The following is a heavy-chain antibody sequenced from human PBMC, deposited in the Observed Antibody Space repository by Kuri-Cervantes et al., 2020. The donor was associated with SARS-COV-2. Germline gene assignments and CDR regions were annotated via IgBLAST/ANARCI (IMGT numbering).Heavy chain of an antibody. D-gene: IGHD3-22*01. V-gene: IGHV4-34*01. J-gene: IGHJ6*02. CDR1: NGPISNYY. CDR3: ARGYDNSGYLICGMDV. CDR2: INHSGST. Sequence: GSLRLSCTVSNGPISNYYWSWIRQPPGKGLEWIGEINHSGSTNYNPSLKSRVTILVDTSKNQFSLILSSVTAADTAVYYCARGYDNSGYLICGMDVWGQGTTVTVSS.